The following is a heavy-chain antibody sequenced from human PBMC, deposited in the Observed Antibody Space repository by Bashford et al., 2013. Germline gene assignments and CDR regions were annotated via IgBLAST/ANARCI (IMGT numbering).Heavy chain of an antibody. CDR1: GVSISSYY. CDR2: IFYSGST. D-gene: IGHD3-22*01. V-gene: IGHV4-39*07. J-gene: IGHJ5*01. Sequence: SETLSLTCTVSGVSISSYYWSWIRQPPGKGLEWIGSIFYSGSTYYSPSLKSRVTISVDTSKNQFSLNLNAVTTADTAVYYCARGFYFDINGHNIRYQYFDSWGQGILVTVSS. CDR3: ARGFYFDINGHNIRYQYFDS.